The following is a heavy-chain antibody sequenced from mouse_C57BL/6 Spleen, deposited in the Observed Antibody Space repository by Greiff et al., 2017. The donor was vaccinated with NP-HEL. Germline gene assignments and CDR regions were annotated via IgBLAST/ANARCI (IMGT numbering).Heavy chain of an antibody. Sequence: QVQLQQSGAELVKPGASVKLSCKASGYTFTSYWMHWVKQRPGQGLEWIGMIHPNSGSTNYNEKFKSKATLTVDKSSSTAYMQLSSLTSEDSAVYYCARQDYGNPGYFDVWGTGTTVTVSS. V-gene: IGHV1-64*01. J-gene: IGHJ1*03. CDR3: ARQDYGNPGYFDV. D-gene: IGHD2-1*01. CDR1: GYTFTSYW. CDR2: IHPNSGST.